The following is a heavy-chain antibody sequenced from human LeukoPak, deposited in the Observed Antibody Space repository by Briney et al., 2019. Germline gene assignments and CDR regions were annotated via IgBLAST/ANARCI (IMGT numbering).Heavy chain of an antibody. CDR3: AKSLYYYGSGSYYGAFDY. J-gene: IGHJ4*02. CDR1: GFTFSSYG. CDR2: IRYDGSNK. D-gene: IGHD3-10*01. Sequence: PGRSLRLSCAASGFTFSSYGMHWVRQAPGKGLEWVAFIRYDGSNKYYADSVKGRFTISRDNSKSTLYLQMNSLRAEDTAVYYCAKSLYYYGSGSYYGAFDYWGQGTLVTVSS. V-gene: IGHV3-30*02.